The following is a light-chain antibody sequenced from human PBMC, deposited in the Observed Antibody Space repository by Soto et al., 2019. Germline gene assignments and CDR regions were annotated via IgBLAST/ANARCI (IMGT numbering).Light chain of an antibody. V-gene: IGLV2-14*03. CDR3: SSFTSSSSYV. J-gene: IGLJ1*01. Sequence: QSALAQPASVSGSPGQSITISCTGTSSDVGSYNSVSWYQQYPGKAPTLMIHDVSNRPSGVSNRFSGSKSGNTASLTISGLQAEDEADYYCSSFTSSSSYVFGSETKLTVL. CDR1: SSDVGSYNS. CDR2: DVS.